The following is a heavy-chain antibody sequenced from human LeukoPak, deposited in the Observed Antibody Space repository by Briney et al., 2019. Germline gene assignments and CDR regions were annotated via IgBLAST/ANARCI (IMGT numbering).Heavy chain of an antibody. D-gene: IGHD6-19*01. CDR2: INSNSGGT. Sequence: ASVKVSCKASGYTFTGYYMHWVRQAPGQGLEWMGRINSNSGGTNYAQKFQGRVTMTRDTSISTAYMELSRLRSDDTAVYYCARDKDGSGRDTETYFDYWGQGTLVTVSS. CDR3: ARDKDGSGRDTETYFDY. CDR1: GYTFTGYY. V-gene: IGHV1-2*06. J-gene: IGHJ4*02.